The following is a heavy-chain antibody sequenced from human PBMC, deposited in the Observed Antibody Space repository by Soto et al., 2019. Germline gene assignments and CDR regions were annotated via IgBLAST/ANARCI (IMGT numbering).Heavy chain of an antibody. CDR2: IAYDGSNA. V-gene: IGHV3-30-3*01. CDR3: ARGDREDILVVVGVRPGECGIDI. CDR1: GFTFRNHA. D-gene: IGHD2-15*01. Sequence: GYLRISCAASGFTFRNHAMHWVRQAPGKGLECLAVIAYDGSNAFYRDSVKGRFTISRDNSKNTLYLHMNSLRSEDTGVYYCARGDREDILVVVGVRPGECGIDICDKGTTRTGSS. J-gene: IGHJ6*04.